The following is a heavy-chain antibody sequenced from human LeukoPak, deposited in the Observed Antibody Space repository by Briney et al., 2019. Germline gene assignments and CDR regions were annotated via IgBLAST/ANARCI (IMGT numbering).Heavy chain of an antibody. CDR2: IYYSGST. CDR1: GGSISSYY. D-gene: IGHD4-17*01. J-gene: IGHJ3*02. V-gene: IGHV4-59*01. CDR3: ARGATTTVTTSGFAFDI. Sequence: SETLSLTCTVSGGSISSYYWSWIRQPPGKGLEWIGYIYYSGSTNYNPSLKSRVTISVDTPKNQFSLKLSSVTAADTAVYYCARGATTTVTTSGFAFDIWGQGTMVTVSS.